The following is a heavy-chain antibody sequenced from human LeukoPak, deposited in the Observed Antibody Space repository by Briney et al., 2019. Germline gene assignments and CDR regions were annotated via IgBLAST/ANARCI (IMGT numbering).Heavy chain of an antibody. CDR1: GFTFSSYS. V-gene: IGHV3-21*01. Sequence: PGGSLRLSCAASGFTFSSYSMNWVRQAPGKGLEWVSSISSSSSYIYYADSVKGRFTISRDNAKNSLYLQMNSLRAEDTAVYYCWYLAYCGGDCYRGGFDYWGQGTLVTVSS. J-gene: IGHJ4*02. D-gene: IGHD2-21*02. CDR3: WYLAYCGGDCYRGGFDY. CDR2: ISSSSSYI.